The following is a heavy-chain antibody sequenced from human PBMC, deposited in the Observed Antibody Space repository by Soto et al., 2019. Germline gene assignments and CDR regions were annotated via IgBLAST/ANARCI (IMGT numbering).Heavy chain of an antibody. Sequence: QVQLVESGGGVVQPGWSLRLSCAASGFTFSSYAMHWVRQAPGKGLEWVAVISYDGSNKYYADSVKGRFTISRDNSKNTLYLQMNSLRAEDTAVYYCARDPSRGWDHFDYWGQGTLVTVSS. J-gene: IGHJ4*02. CDR1: GFTFSSYA. D-gene: IGHD6-19*01. CDR2: ISYDGSNK. V-gene: IGHV3-30-3*01. CDR3: ARDPSRGWDHFDY.